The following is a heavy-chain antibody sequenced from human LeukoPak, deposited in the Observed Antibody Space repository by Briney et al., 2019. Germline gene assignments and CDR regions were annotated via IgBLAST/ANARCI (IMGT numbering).Heavy chain of an antibody. CDR3: ASTRSTSDWYTRGFEY. V-gene: IGHV3-48*03. CDR1: GFSFSSYE. CDR2: ISSSGSIT. J-gene: IGHJ4*02. D-gene: IGHD6-19*01. Sequence: PGVSLRLSCADSGFSFSSYEMNWVRQAPGKGLEWISYISSSGSITFYADSEKGRFTISRDNARNSLYLQMNSLRAEDTAVYYCASTRSTSDWYTRGFEYWGQGTLVTVSS.